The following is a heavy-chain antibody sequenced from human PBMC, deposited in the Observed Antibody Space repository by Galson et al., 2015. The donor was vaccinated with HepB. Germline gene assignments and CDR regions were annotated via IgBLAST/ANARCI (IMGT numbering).Heavy chain of an antibody. D-gene: IGHD6-13*01. J-gene: IGHJ3*02. CDR1: GFTFSSYA. V-gene: IGHV3-30*04. Sequence: SLRLSCAASGFTFSSYAMHWVRQAPGKGLEWVAFISYDGSYKYYADSVKGRFTISRDNSKNTLYLQMNSMRAEDTAVHYCTSEGGLGAAGDAFDIWGQGTMVTVSS. CDR3: TSEGGLGAAGDAFDI. CDR2: ISYDGSYK.